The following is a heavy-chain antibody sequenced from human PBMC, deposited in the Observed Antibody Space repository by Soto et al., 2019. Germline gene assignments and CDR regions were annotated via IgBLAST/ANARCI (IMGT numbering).Heavy chain of an antibody. J-gene: IGHJ4*02. CDR1: GVSISSYY. CDR3: ARGPPRIAAAGVVVDY. D-gene: IGHD6-13*01. CDR2: IFHTGST. V-gene: IGHV4-59*01. Sequence: SETLSLTCTVSGVSISSYYWSWIRQPPGKGLEWIGFIFHTGSTDYDPSLKSRVTISVDTSKNQFSLRLSSVTAADTAVYYCARGPPRIAAAGVVVDYWGQGTLVTVSS.